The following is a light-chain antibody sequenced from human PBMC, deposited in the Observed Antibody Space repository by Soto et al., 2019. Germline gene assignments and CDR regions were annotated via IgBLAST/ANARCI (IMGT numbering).Light chain of an antibody. J-gene: IGLJ3*02. Sequence: QSALTQPASVSGSPGQSITISCTGTSSDVGGYNYVSWYQHHPVKAPKLMIYEVSNRPSGVSDRFSGSRSGNTASLTISWLQAEDESDYYCISYTSSSTWVFGGGTKLTV. CDR1: SSDVGGYNY. V-gene: IGLV2-14*01. CDR2: EVS. CDR3: ISYTSSSTWV.